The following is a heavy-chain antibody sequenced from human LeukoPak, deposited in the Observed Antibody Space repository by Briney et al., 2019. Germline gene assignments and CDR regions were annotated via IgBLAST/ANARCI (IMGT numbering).Heavy chain of an antibody. CDR1: GFTFDDYA. CDR2: ISWNSGSI. V-gene: IGHV3-9*01. D-gene: IGHD3-3*01. Sequence: GRSLRLSCAASGFTFDDYAMHWVRQAPGKGLEWVSGISWNSGSIGYADSVKGRFTISRDNAKNSLYLQMNGLRAEDTALYYCAKGAVHTNYDFWSGYYRPRLGFDYWGQGTLVTVSS. J-gene: IGHJ4*02. CDR3: AKGAVHTNYDFWSGYYRPRLGFDY.